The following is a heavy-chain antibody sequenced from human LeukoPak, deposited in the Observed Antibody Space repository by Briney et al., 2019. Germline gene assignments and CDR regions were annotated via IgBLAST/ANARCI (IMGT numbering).Heavy chain of an antibody. V-gene: IGHV4-39*07. Sequence: KPSETLSLTCTVSGGSISSSSYYWGWIRQPPGKGLEWIGSIYYSGSTYYNPSLKSRVTISVDTSKNQFSLKLSSVTAADTAVYYCARDIPPIIAAAAHDAFDIWGQGTMVTVSS. CDR1: GGSISSSSYY. CDR2: IYYSGST. CDR3: ARDIPPIIAAAAHDAFDI. D-gene: IGHD6-13*01. J-gene: IGHJ3*02.